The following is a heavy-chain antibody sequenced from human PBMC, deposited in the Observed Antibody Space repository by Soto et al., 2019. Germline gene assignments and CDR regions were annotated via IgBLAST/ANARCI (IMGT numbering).Heavy chain of an antibody. CDR3: ARDLVRGVRLMYGMDV. CDR1: GYTFTNYG. D-gene: IGHD3-10*01. Sequence: QVQLVQSGVEVKKPGASVKVSCKASGYTFTNYGISWVRQAPGQGLEWMGWISTYNGNTNYPQNFQGRVTMTTDTSTSTAYMELRSLRSDDTAVYYCARDLVRGVRLMYGMDVWGQVTTVTVSS. J-gene: IGHJ6*02. CDR2: ISTYNGNT. V-gene: IGHV1-18*01.